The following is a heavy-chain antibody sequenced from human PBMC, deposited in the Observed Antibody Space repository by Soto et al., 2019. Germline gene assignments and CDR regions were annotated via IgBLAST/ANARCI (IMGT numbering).Heavy chain of an antibody. V-gene: IGHV3-15*07. Sequence: GGSLRLSCAASGFTFSNAWMNWVRQAPGKGLEWVGRIKSKTDGGTTDYAAPVKGRFTISRDDSKNTLYLQMNSLKTEDTAVYYCTTDAVVMYYYYGMDVWGQGTTVTVSS. CDR1: GFTFSNAW. D-gene: IGHD3-16*01. CDR2: IKSKTDGGTT. J-gene: IGHJ6*02. CDR3: TTDAVVMYYYYGMDV.